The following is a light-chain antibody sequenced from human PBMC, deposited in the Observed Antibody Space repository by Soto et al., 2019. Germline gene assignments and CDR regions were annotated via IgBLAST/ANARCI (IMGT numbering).Light chain of an antibody. J-gene: IGKJ4*01. CDR2: DAS. Sequence: DIQMAQSPSTLSASVGDRVTITCRASQSISNWLAWYQQKPGKAPKLLIYDASSLESGVPSRFSGSGSGTEFTLTISSLQPDDFATYYCQQYNSYSLTVGGGTKVDIK. CDR1: QSISNW. CDR3: QQYNSYSLT. V-gene: IGKV1-5*01.